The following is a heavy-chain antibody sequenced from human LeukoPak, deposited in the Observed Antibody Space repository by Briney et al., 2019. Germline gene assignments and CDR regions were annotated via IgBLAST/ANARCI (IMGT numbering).Heavy chain of an antibody. Sequence: ETLSLTCAVYGGSFSGYYWSWVRQAPGKGLEWVASIKHDGSEKYYVDSVRGRFTISRDNTKNSLYLQMSSLRAEDTAVYYCATDRGWRTSGYYLYYFEYWGQGTLVTYSS. CDR1: GGSFSGYY. CDR2: IKHDGSEK. D-gene: IGHD3-3*01. J-gene: IGHJ4*02. CDR3: ATDRGWRTSGYYLYYFEY. V-gene: IGHV3-7*01.